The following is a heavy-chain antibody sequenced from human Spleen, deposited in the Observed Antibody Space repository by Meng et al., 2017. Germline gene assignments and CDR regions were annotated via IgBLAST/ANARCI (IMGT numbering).Heavy chain of an antibody. Sequence: GESLKISCAASGFTFSSYAMSWVRQAPGKGLEWVSAISGSGGSTYYADSVKGRFTISRDNSKNTLYLQMNSLRAEDTAVYYCAKDFGPVGYCSSTSCQADDTSERAEDIFDYWGQGTLVTVSS. CDR2: ISGSGGST. CDR1: GFTFSSYA. CDR3: AKDFGPVGYCSSTSCQADDTSERAEDIFDY. J-gene: IGHJ4*02. D-gene: IGHD2-2*01. V-gene: IGHV3-23*01.